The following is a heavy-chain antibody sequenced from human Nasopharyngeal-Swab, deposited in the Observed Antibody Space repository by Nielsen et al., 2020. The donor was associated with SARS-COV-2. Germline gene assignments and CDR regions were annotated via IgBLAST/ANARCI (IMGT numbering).Heavy chain of an antibody. J-gene: IGHJ4*02. CDR1: GYILIDYA. CDR2: INNRDVKT. CDR3: ARDSGRDWCGQDY. Sequence: ASVKVSCKASGYILIDYAIHWVRQAPGQRLEWMGWINNRDVKTEYSESFQGRVTITRDTSASTVYMELSSLRSEDTAVYYCARDSGRDWCGQDYWGQGTLVTVSS. V-gene: IGHV1-3*04. D-gene: IGHD3/OR15-3a*01.